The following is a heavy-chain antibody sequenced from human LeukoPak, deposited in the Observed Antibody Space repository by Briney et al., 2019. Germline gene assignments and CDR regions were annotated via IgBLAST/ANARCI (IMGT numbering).Heavy chain of an antibody. CDR1: GFTFSSYG. Sequence: GGSLRLSCAASGFTFSSYGMHWVRQAPGKGLEWVAVISYDGSNKYYADSVKGRFTISRDNSKNTLYLQMNSLRAEDTAVYYCAKERRGYDWRVFDNWGQGTLVTVSS. CDR3: AKERRGYDWRVFDN. V-gene: IGHV3-30*18. CDR2: ISYDGSNK. D-gene: IGHD5-12*01. J-gene: IGHJ4*02.